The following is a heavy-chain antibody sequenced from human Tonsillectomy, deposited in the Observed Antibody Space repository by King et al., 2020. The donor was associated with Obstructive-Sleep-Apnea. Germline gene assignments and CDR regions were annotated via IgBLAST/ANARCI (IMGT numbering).Heavy chain of an antibody. CDR1: GGSISSSSYY. CDR3: ARPRVGLVRGIIVMGAFDI. CDR2: IYYSGST. V-gene: IGHV4-39*01. D-gene: IGHD3-10*01. J-gene: IGHJ3*02. Sequence: LQLQESGPGLVKPSETLSLTCTVSGGSISSSSYYWGWIRQPPGKGLEWIGSIYYSGSTNYNPSLKSRVTISADTSSNQFSLKLNSVTAADTAVYYCARPRVGLVRGIIVMGAFDIWGQGTMVTVSS.